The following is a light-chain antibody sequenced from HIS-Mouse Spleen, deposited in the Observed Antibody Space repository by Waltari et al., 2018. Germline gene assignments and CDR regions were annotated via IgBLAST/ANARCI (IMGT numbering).Light chain of an antibody. CDR3: CSYAGSYTFWV. V-gene: IGLV2-11*01. J-gene: IGLJ3*02. Sequence: QSALTQPRSVSGSPGQSVTISCTGTSSDVGGYNYVSWYQQHPGKAPKLMIYDVSTRPSGGPERFAGSKSGNTASLTISGLQAEDEADYYCCSYAGSYTFWVFGGGTKLTVL. CDR2: DVS. CDR1: SSDVGGYNY.